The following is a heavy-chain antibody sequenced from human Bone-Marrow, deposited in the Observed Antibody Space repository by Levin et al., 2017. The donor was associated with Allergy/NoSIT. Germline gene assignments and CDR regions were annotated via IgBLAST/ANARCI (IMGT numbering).Heavy chain of an antibody. V-gene: IGHV3-23*01. CDR1: GFIFSAYR. J-gene: IGHJ4*02. Sequence: GGSLRLSCEASGFIFSAYRMDWVRQAPGKGLEWVSGISGSGVVPYYADSVKGRFTISRDNSKNMLFLQMDSLRAEDTAVYFCAKTYYDILTGLFYFENWGQGTLVTVSS. D-gene: IGHD3-9*01. CDR2: ISGSGVVP. CDR3: AKTYYDILTGLFYFEN.